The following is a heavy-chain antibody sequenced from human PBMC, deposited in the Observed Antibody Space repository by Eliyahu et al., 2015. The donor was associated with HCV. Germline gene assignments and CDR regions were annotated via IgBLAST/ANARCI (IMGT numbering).Heavy chain of an antibody. J-gene: IGHJ4*02. Sequence: QLQLQESGPGLVKPSETLSLTCTVSGGSISSSSYYWGWIRQPPGKGLEWVGGIYFSGSTYYNPSLKSRVTISVDTSKNQFSLKLSSVTAADTAVYYCARLEGNWNYFDYWGQGTLVTVSS. D-gene: IGHD1-20*01. CDR2: IYFSGST. CDR1: GGSISSSSYY. V-gene: IGHV4-39*01. CDR3: ARLEGNWNYFDY.